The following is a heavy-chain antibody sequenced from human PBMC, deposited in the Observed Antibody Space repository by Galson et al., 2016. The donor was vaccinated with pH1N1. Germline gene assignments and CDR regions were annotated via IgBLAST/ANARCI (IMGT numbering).Heavy chain of an antibody. CDR2: IYNSGSA. CDR3: AHGDHDVEGYPGMDV. CDR1: GASLSGGGFY. D-gene: IGHD4-17*01. V-gene: IGHV4-31*03. J-gene: IGHJ6*02. Sequence: TLSLTCIVSGASLSGGGFYWSWIRQHPGQGLEWLGYIYNSGSAYLNPSLKSRLTISLDTSKGQVSLQLRSVTGADTAVYFCAHGDHDVEGYPGMDVWGQGTTVIVS.